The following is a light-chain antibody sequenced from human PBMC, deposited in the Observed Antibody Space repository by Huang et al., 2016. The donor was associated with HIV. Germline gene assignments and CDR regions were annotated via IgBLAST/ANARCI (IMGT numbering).Light chain of an antibody. Sequence: EIVLTQSPATLSVSPGERATLSCRASQSIGSNLAWYQQRPGQAPRPLIYGASTRATGIPARFSGSGSGTEFTLTISSLQSEDFAVYYCQHYNNWPPKYTFGQGTKLEIK. V-gene: IGKV3-15*01. CDR1: QSIGSN. J-gene: IGKJ2*01. CDR2: GAS. CDR3: QHYNNWPPKYT.